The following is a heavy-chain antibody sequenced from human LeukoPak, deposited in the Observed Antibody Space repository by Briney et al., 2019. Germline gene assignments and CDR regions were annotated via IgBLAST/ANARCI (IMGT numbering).Heavy chain of an antibody. V-gene: IGHV3-64D*06. D-gene: IGHD6-19*01. CDR1: GFTFSSFA. J-gene: IGHJ4*02. Sequence: PGESLRLSCVASGFTFSSFAMHWVRQAPGKGLEYLSAIYSDGSRTYYADSVKGRFTISRDNSKNTLYFEMSSLRVEDTAVYYCVKSPGSGWPVWGQGTLLTVSS. CDR2: IYSDGSRT. CDR3: VKSPGSGWPV.